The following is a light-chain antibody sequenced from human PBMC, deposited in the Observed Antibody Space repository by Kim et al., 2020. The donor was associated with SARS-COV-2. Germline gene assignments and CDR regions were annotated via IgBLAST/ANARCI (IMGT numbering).Light chain of an antibody. V-gene: IGLV3-19*01. CDR1: SLRNYY. J-gene: IGLJ3*02. CDR3: NSRDSSGDHWV. CDR2: GKN. Sequence: AVGQTVRITCQGDSLRNYYASRYQQKPGQAPEIVIFGKNNRPSGIPDRFSGSSSGDTASLIIAGVQAEDEADYYCNSRDSSGDHWVFGGGTKLTVL.